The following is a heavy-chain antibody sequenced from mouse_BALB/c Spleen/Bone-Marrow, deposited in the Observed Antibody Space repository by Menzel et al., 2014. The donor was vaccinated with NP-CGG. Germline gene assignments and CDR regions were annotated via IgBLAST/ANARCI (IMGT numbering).Heavy chain of an antibody. J-gene: IGHJ4*01. Sequence: VQLKQSGPELVKSGASMKISCKASGYSFTGYTMNWVKQSHGKNLEWIGLINPYNGGTNYNQKFKDKATLTVDRSSSTAYMELLSLTYEDSAVYYCARLLLYYYAMDYWGQGTPVTVSS. V-gene: IGHV1-25*01. CDR1: GYSFTGYT. CDR3: ARLLLYYYAMDY. CDR2: INPYNGGT. D-gene: IGHD1-1*01.